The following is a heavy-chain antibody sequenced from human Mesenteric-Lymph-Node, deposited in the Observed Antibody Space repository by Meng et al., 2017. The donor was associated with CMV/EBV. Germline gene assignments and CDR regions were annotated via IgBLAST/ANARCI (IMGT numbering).Heavy chain of an antibody. D-gene: IGHD2-2*01. Sequence: GESLKISCAASGFTFSSYGMHWVRQAPGKGLEWVAFIRYDGSNKYYADSVKGRFTISRDNSKNTLYLHMNSLRAEDTAVYYCAKDLRFSYCSSTSCYVGPGYYYYYGMDVWGQGTTVTVSS. J-gene: IGHJ6*02. V-gene: IGHV3-30*02. CDR2: IRYDGSNK. CDR1: GFTFSSYG. CDR3: AKDLRFSYCSSTSCYVGPGYYYYYGMDV.